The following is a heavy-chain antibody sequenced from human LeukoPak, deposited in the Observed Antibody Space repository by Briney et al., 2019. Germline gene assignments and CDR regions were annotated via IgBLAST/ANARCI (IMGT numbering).Heavy chain of an antibody. Sequence: GASVKVSCKASGYTFTTYGISWVRQAPGQGLEWMGWIRPNNGNTDYAQKFQGRVTMTTDTSTSTAYMELRSLRSDDTAVYYCARPGYASSRNAASWFDPWGQGTLVTVSS. J-gene: IGHJ5*02. CDR1: GYTFTTYG. D-gene: IGHD3-9*01. CDR2: IRPNNGNT. CDR3: ARPGYASSRNAASWFDP. V-gene: IGHV1-18*01.